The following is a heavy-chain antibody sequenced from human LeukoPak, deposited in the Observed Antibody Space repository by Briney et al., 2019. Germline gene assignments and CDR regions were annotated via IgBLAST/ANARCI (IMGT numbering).Heavy chain of an antibody. Sequence: GGALRLSRSASWFFFISYYMKWVRQAPGEGLEWVSFISRSHNYIYYADSVKGRFTISRDNAKNSLFLQMNSLRAEDTAMYYCATDFTTTGVNWGQGTLVTVSS. D-gene: IGHD3-22*01. CDR3: ATDFTTTGVN. CDR1: WFFFISYY. CDR2: ISRSHNYI. J-gene: IGHJ4*02. V-gene: IGHV3-21*01.